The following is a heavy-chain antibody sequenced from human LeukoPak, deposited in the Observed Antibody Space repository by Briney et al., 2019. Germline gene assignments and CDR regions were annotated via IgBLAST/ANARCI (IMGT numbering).Heavy chain of an antibody. Sequence: PGGSLRLSCAASEFTFSSYNMNWVRPAPGKGLEWVSYISSSRSTIYYADSVKGRFTISRDNAKNPLYLQMNSLRAEDTAVYYCARDRIEQQRTLGRSSNYYYYYYMDVWGKGTTVTVSS. CDR2: ISSSRSTI. CDR1: EFTFSSYN. D-gene: IGHD6-13*01. J-gene: IGHJ6*03. CDR3: ARDRIEQQRTLGRSSNYYYYYYMDV. V-gene: IGHV3-48*01.